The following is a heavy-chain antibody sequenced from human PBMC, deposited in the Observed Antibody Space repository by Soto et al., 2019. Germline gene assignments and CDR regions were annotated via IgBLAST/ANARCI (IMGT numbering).Heavy chain of an antibody. CDR3: ARSIGSGGVIGGFDY. Sequence: QVQLVQSGAEVRKPGSAVRVSCKASGGTFNMYAMNWVRQAPGQGLEWMAGMIPIFDTPRYSQQFQGRVTITVDDSTSTAYMELSSLRSEDTAIYYCARSIGSGGVIGGFDYWGQGTLVTVAS. CDR1: GGTFNMYA. V-gene: IGHV1-69*01. D-gene: IGHD3-16*02. CDR2: MIPIFDTP. J-gene: IGHJ4*02.